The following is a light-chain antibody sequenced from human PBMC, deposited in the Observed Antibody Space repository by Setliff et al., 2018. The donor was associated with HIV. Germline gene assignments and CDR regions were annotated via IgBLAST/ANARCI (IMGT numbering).Light chain of an antibody. CDR1: TSDVGSYNL. J-gene: IGLJ1*01. Sequence: QSALTQPASVSGSPGQSITISCTGTTSDVGSYNLVSWYQHHPGKAPKLMIYEVTKRPSGYSNRFSGSKSGYTASLTISGLQAEDEADYYCSSYAGSSTYVFGSGTKVTVL. CDR2: EVT. CDR3: SSYAGSSTYV. V-gene: IGLV2-23*02.